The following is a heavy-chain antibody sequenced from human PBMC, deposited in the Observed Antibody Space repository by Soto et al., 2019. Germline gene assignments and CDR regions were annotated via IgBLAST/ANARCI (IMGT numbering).Heavy chain of an antibody. J-gene: IGHJ4*02. V-gene: IGHV1-2*04. D-gene: IGHD3-22*01. CDR2: INPNSGGT. CDR1: GYTFTGYY. CDR3: ARSPYYYDSSGYYLYYFDY. Sequence: GASVKVSCKASGYTFTGYYMHWVRQAPGQGLEWMGWINPNSGGTNYAQKFQGWVTMTRDTSISTAYMELSRLRSDDTAVYYCARSPYYYDSSGYYLYYFDYWGQGTLVTVSS.